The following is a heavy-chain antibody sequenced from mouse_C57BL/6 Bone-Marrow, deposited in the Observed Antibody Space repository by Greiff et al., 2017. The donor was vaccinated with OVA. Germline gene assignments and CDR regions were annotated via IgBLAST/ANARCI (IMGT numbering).Heavy chain of an antibody. CDR2: IYPRDGST. CDR1: GYTFTDHT. CDR3: ARWDVRGFDY. V-gene: IGHV1-78*01. J-gene: IGHJ2*01. Sequence: VQLQESDAELVKPGASVKISCKVSGYTFTDHTIHWMKQRPEQGLEWIGYIYPRDGSTKYNEKFKGKATLTAAKSSSTAYMQLNRLTSEASAVYFCARWDVRGFDYWGQGTTLTVSS. D-gene: IGHD4-1*01.